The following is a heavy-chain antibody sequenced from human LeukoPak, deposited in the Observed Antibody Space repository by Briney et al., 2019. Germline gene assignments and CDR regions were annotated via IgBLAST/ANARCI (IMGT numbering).Heavy chain of an antibody. CDR2: ISWNSGSI. CDR3: AKDEVSSSWPNYYYGMDV. D-gene: IGHD6-13*01. V-gene: IGHV3-9*01. CDR1: GFTFDDYA. J-gene: IGHJ6*02. Sequence: PGGSLRLSCAASGFTFDDYAMHWVRQAPGKGLEWVSGISWNSGSIGYADSVKGRFTISRDNAKNSLYLQMNSLRAEDTALYYCAKDEVSSSWPNYYYGMDVWGQGTTVTVSS.